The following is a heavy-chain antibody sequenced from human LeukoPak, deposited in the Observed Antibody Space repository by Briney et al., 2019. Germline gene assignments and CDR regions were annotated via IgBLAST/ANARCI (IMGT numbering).Heavy chain of an antibody. J-gene: IGHJ4*02. CDR2: ISGSGGST. V-gene: IGHV3-23*01. CDR1: GFTFSSYA. CDR3: AKESPPGDFDY. Sequence: PGGSQRLSCAGSGFTFSSYAMSWVRQAPGKGLEWVSAISGSGGSTYYADFGKGRFTISRDNSKNTIYLQMNSLRAEDTAIYYCAKESPPGDFDYWGQGTLVTVSS. D-gene: IGHD7-27*01.